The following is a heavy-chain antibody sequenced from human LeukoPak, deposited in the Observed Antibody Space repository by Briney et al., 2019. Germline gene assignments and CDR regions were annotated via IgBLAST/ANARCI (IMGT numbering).Heavy chain of an antibody. CDR1: GYSFTSYW. J-gene: IGHJ4*02. CDR2: IYTGGST. CDR3: ARDLGITY. D-gene: IGHD7-27*01. Sequence: GESLKISCKGSGYSFTSYWIGWVRQAPGKGLEWVSVIYTGGSTYYADSVKGRFTISRDNSKNTLYLQMNSLRAEDTAVYYCARDLGITYWGQGTLVTVSS. V-gene: IGHV3-66*01.